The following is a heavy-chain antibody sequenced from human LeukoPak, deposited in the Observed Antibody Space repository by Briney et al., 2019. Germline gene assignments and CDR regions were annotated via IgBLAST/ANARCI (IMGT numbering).Heavy chain of an antibody. D-gene: IGHD2-2*01. V-gene: IGHV3-23*01. CDR1: GFTFGSYA. CDR2: TSDTGSST. Sequence: PGGSLRLSCAAAGFTFGSYAMGWVRQAPGKGLEWVSVTSDTGSSTYYVDSVKGRFTISRDNSKNTLYLQMNSLRAEDTAVYYCAKDPDIVVVPAAIVFDYWGQGTLVTVSS. J-gene: IGHJ4*02. CDR3: AKDPDIVVVPAAIVFDY.